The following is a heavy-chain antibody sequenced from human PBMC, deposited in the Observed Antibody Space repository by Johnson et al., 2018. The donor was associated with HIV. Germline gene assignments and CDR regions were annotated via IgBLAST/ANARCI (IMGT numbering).Heavy chain of an antibody. J-gene: IGHJ3*01. CDR2: IFSVGNA. CDR3: ARIPGSGLEHDGFDL. V-gene: IGHV3-66*02. CDR1: GITVSSNY. D-gene: IGHD6-19*01. Sequence: VQLVESGGGLVQPGGSLRLSCAASGITVSSNYMSWVRQAPGKGLEWVSVIFSVGNAYYADSVKGRFTISRDNSNNMVYLQMNSLRAEDTAVYYCARIPGSGLEHDGFDLWGQGTMVTVSS.